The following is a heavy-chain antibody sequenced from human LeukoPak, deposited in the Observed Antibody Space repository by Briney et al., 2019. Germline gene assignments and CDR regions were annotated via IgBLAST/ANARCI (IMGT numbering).Heavy chain of an antibody. CDR1: GYTFTSYD. Sequence: ASVKVSCKASGYTFTSYDINWVRQATGQGLEWMGWMNPNSGNTGYAQKFQGRVTMTRNTSISTAYMEPSSLRSEDTAVYYCARGGPRRITMVRGVIISQTYYFDYWGQGTLVTVSS. D-gene: IGHD3-10*01. V-gene: IGHV1-8*01. CDR2: MNPNSGNT. CDR3: ARGGPRRITMVRGVIISQTYYFDY. J-gene: IGHJ4*02.